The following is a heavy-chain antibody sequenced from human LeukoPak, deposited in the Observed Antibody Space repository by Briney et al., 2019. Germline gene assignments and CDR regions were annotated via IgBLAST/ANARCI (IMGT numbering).Heavy chain of an antibody. D-gene: IGHD6-6*01. CDR2: LSYDGSNE. V-gene: IGHV3-30-3*01. CDR1: RFTFSNYP. CDR3: ARGCQLVNAFDI. J-gene: IGHJ3*02. Sequence: GGSLRLSCAASRFTFSNYPMHWVRQAPGKGLEWVALLSYDGSNEYYADSVKGRFTISRDNAKNSLYLQMNSLRAEDTAVYYCARGCQLVNAFDIWGQGTMVTVSS.